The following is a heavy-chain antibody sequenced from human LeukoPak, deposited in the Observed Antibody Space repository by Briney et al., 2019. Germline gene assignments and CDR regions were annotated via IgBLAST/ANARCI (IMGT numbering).Heavy chain of an antibody. Sequence: PGGSLRLSCAVSGFTFSNYAMSWVRQAPGKGLEWVSGISGSGGGTYYADSVKGRFTISRDNSKNTLYLQMNSLRAEDTAVFYCAKVRGKGTGMVFYFDYWGQGTLVTVSS. J-gene: IGHJ4*02. CDR3: AKVRGKGTGMVFYFDY. V-gene: IGHV3-23*01. CDR2: ISGSGGGT. D-gene: IGHD5-18*01. CDR1: GFTFSNYA.